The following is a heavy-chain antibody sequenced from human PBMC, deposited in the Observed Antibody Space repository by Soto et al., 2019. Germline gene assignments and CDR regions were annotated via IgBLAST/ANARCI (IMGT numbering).Heavy chain of an antibody. CDR2: IWYDGSNK. J-gene: IGHJ4*02. CDR1: GFTFSSYG. V-gene: IGHV3-33*01. CDR3: ARGYGDYQPSDY. D-gene: IGHD4-17*01. Sequence: GGSLRLSCAASGFTFSSYGMHWVLQAPGKGLEWVAVIWYDGSNKYYADSVKGRFTISRDNSKNTLYLQMNSLRAEDTAVYYCARGYGDYQPSDYWGQGTLVTVSS.